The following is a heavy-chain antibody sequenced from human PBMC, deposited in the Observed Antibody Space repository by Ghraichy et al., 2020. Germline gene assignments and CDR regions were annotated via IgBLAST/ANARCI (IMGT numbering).Heavy chain of an antibody. J-gene: IGHJ6*03. CDR3: AKVVVAASAPYYYYYYMDV. Sequence: SVKVSCKASGGTFSSYAISWVRQAPGQGLEWMGGIIPIFGTANYAQKFQGRVTITADESTSTAYMELSSLRSEDTAVYYCAKVVVAASAPYYYYYYMDVWGKGTTVSVSS. CDR2: IIPIFGTA. CDR1: GGTFSSYA. D-gene: IGHD2-15*01. V-gene: IGHV1-69*13.